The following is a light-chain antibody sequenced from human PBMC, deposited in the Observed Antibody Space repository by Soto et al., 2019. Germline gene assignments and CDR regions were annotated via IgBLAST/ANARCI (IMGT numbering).Light chain of an antibody. CDR3: QQYGRSPET. J-gene: IGKJ1*01. V-gene: IGKV3-20*01. CDR2: GAS. Sequence: DIMVSKSPCALSLSHRARATLSCMASQSVSSSYLAWYQQKPGQSPRLLIYGASSRATGIPDRFSGSGSGTDFTLTISRREPEDFAVYYCQQYGRSPETFGQGTKVDI. CDR1: QSVSSSY.